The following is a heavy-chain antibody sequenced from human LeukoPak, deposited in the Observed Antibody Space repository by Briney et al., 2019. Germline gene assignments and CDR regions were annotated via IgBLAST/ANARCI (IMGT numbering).Heavy chain of an antibody. J-gene: IGHJ4*02. CDR2: ISYDGSNK. CDR1: GFTFSSYA. D-gene: IGHD3-22*01. Sequence: GGSLRLSCAASGFTFSSYAMHWVRQAPGKGLEWVAVISYDGSNKYYADSVKGRFTISRDNSKNTLYLQMDSLRAEDTAVYYCARPVGYYSYFDYWGQGTLVTVSS. V-gene: IGHV3-30-3*01. CDR3: ARPVGYYSYFDY.